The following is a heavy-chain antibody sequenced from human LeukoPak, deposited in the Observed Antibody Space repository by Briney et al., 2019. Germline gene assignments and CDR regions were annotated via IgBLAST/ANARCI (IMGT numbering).Heavy chain of an antibody. V-gene: IGHV3-23*01. CDR1: AFAFSSNA. CDR3: AKVPNLVVVVGATQ. Sequence: GGSLRLSWAASAFAFSSNAMSWVRHAPGQLLEWDAGIRGSGGSTYYADSVKGRFTISRDNSKNTLYLQMKSLRAEDTAVHYCAKVPNLVVVVGATQWGQGTLVTVSS. CDR2: IRGSGGST. J-gene: IGHJ4*02. D-gene: IGHD2-15*01.